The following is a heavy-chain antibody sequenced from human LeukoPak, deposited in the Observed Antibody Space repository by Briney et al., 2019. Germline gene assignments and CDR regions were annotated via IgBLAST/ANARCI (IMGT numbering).Heavy chain of an antibody. V-gene: IGHV1-2*02. J-gene: IGHJ5*01. CDR2: INLNSGGT. CDR1: GYTFTAYY. CDR3: ARGTMVRGVIMGFDS. D-gene: IGHD3-10*01. Sequence: GASVKVSCKASGYTFTAYYVHWVRQAPGQGLEWMGWINLNSGGTNYAQKFQGRVTMTRDTSISIAYMELSRLTSDDTAVYYCARGTMVRGVIMGFDSWGQGTLVTVSS.